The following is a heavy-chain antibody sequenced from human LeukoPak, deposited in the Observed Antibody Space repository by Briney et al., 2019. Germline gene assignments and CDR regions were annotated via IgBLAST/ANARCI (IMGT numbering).Heavy chain of an antibody. V-gene: IGHV3-53*01. CDR2: IFSGGST. J-gene: IGHJ4*02. CDR1: GFTVSSTF. Sequence: PGGSLRLSCAASGFTVSSTFMSWVRQAPGKGVEWVSVIFSGGSTHYADSVKGRFTTSRDNSNNTVYLQMNSLRAEDTAVYYCARDNAYFDYWGRGTLVTVSS. CDR3: ARDNAYFDY.